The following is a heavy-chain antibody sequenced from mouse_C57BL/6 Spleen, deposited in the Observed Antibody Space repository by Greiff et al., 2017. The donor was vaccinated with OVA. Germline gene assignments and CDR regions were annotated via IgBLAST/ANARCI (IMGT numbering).Heavy chain of an antibody. CDR1: GYTFTDYY. CDR3: ARRLRLFYFDY. D-gene: IGHD3-2*02. CDR2: INPNNGGT. Sequence: EVQLQQSGPELVKPGASVKISCKASGYTFTDYYMNWVKQSHGKSLEWIGDINPNNGGTSYNQKFKGKDTVTVDHSSSTAYMELRSLTSEDSAVYYCARRLRLFYFDYWGQGTTLTVSS. V-gene: IGHV1-26*01. J-gene: IGHJ2*01.